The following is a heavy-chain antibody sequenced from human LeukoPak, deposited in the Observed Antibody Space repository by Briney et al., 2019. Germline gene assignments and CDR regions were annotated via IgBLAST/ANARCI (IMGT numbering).Heavy chain of an antibody. V-gene: IGHV4-38-2*02. CDR3: ARLSITMVRRNNWFDP. Sequence: SETLSLTCTVSGYSISSGYYWGWIRQPPGKGLEWIGSIYHSGSTYYNPSLKSRVTVSVDTSKNQFSLKLSSVTAADTAVYYCARLSITMVRRNNWFDPWGQGTLVTVSS. D-gene: IGHD3-10*01. CDR2: IYHSGST. J-gene: IGHJ5*02. CDR1: GYSISSGYY.